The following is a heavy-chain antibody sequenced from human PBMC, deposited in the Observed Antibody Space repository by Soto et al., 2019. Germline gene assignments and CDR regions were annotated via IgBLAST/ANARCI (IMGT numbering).Heavy chain of an antibody. Sequence: QVQLVQSGAEVKKPGSSVKVSCKASGGTFSSYSINWVRQAPGQGLEWMGEIIPIFGTANYAQKFQGRVTITADESTSTAYMELSSLRSEDTDVYYCARDGGRHSGGIDYCGQGTLVTAAS. CDR2: IIPIFGTA. J-gene: IGHJ4*02. CDR1: GGTFSSYS. D-gene: IGHD1-26*01. CDR3: ARDGGRHSGGIDY. V-gene: IGHV1-69*01.